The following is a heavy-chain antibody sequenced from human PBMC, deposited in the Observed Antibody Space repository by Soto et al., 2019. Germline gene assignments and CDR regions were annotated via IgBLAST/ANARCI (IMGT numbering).Heavy chain of an antibody. Sequence: AGGSLRLSCAASGFTFSSYWMHWVRQAPGKGLVWVSRINSDGSSTSYADSVKGRFTISRDNAKKTLYLQMNSLRAEDTAVYYCARTEAGTSPDSNYYSYGMDVWGQGTTVTVSS. CDR1: GFTFSSYW. V-gene: IGHV3-74*01. J-gene: IGHJ6*02. CDR3: ARTEAGTSPDSNYYSYGMDV. D-gene: IGHD6-19*01. CDR2: INSDGSST.